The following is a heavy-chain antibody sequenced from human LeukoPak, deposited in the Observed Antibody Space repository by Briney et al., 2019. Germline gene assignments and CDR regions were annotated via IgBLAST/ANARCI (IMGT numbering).Heavy chain of an antibody. CDR1: GFTFSSYW. J-gene: IGHJ4*02. V-gene: IGHV3-74*01. CDR2: IISDGRTT. Sequence: QPGGSLTLSCAASGFTFSSYWMHWVRQAPGKGLVWVSRIISDGRTTTYADSVRGRFTISRDNAKNTLYLQMNSLRAEDTAVYSCARKYGSGFDYGGKGTLFPFSS. CDR3: ARKYGSGFDY. D-gene: IGHD1-26*01.